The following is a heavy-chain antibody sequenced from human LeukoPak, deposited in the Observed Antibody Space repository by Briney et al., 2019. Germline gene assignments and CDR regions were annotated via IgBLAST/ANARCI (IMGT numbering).Heavy chain of an antibody. D-gene: IGHD3-3*01. CDR2: INTDGSTT. CDR1: GFTFSSHW. J-gene: IGHJ4*02. CDR3: ARVYTFGPDY. Sequence: GGSLRLSCAASGFTFSSHWMHWVRQAPGKGLVWVSRINTDGSTTSYADSVKGLFTISRDNAKNTLYLQMNSLRAGDTAVYYCARVYTFGPDYWGQGTLVTVSS. V-gene: IGHV3-74*01.